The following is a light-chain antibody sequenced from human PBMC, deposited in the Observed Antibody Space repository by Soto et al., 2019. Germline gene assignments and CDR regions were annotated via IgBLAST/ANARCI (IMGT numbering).Light chain of an antibody. CDR3: SSYAGSNNLGV. V-gene: IGLV2-8*01. CDR1: SNDVGGYNY. J-gene: IGLJ3*02. CDR2: EVS. Sequence: QSALTQPPSASGSPGQSVTISCTGTSNDVGGYNYVSWYQQHPGKAPKLMIYEVSKRPSGVPDRFSGSKSGNTASLTVSGLQAEDKADYYCSSYAGSNNLGVFGGGTKLTVL.